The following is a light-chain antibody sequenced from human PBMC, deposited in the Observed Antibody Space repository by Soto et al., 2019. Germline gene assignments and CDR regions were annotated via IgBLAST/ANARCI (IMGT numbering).Light chain of an antibody. CDR3: STWDATLNALI. CDR1: SSNIGSNY. J-gene: IGLJ2*01. Sequence: QSVLTQPPSASGTPGQRVTISCSGSSSNIGSNYVYWYQQLPGTAPKLLIYSNNQRPSGVPDRFSGSKSGTSASLAISGLRSEDEADYYCSTWDATLNALIFGVGTKVTVI. V-gene: IGLV1-47*02. CDR2: SNN.